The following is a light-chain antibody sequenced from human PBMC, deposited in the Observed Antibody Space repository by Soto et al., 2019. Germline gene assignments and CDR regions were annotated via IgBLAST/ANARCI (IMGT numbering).Light chain of an antibody. CDR1: QSVSNN. CDR2: GAS. V-gene: IGKV3-15*01. CDR3: XXXXXWPXT. Sequence: EIVMTQSPATLSVSPGERATLSCRASQSVSNNLAWYRQKPGQAPRLLIYGASTRATGIPARFSGSGSGTEFTLTXXXXXXXXXXXXXXXXXXXWPXTFGQGTKVEIK. J-gene: IGKJ1*01.